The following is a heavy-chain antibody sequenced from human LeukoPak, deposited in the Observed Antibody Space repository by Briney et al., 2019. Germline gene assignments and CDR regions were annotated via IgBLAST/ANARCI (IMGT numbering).Heavy chain of an antibody. CDR3: AKDFSPYYYDSSGYSFDY. CDR1: GFTFSSYG. J-gene: IGHJ4*02. D-gene: IGHD3-22*01. Sequence: RPGGSLRLSCAASGFTFSSYGMSWVRQAPGKGLEWVSAISGSGGSTYYADSVKGRFTISRDNSKNTLYLQMNSLRAEDTAVYYCAKDFSPYYYDSSGYSFDYWAREPWSPSPQ. CDR2: ISGSGGST. V-gene: IGHV3-23*01.